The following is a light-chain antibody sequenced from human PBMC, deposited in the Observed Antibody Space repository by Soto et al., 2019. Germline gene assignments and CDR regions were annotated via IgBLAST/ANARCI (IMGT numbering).Light chain of an antibody. CDR2: DAS. V-gene: IGKV3-11*01. J-gene: IGKJ1*01. CDR1: QSVSSY. CDR3: QQRSNWPRT. Sequence: EFVCTQSPSTLSLSPGERATLSCRASQSVSSYLAWYQQKPGQAPRLLIYDASNRATGIPARFSGSGSGTDFTLTISSLEPEDFAVYYCQQRSNWPRTFGQGTKVDIK.